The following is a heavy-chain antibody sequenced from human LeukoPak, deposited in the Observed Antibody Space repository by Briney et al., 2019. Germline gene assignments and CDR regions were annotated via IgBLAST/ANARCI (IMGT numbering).Heavy chain of an antibody. CDR2: FYHGGST. Sequence: SETLSLTCTVSGYSISTGYYWDWIRQPPGKGLEWIGTFYHGGSTYYNPSLKSRVTISVDTSKNQFSLNLTSVTAADTAVYYCARHYSAGSWYSPLDYWGQGTLFTVSS. J-gene: IGHJ4*02. V-gene: IGHV4-38-2*02. CDR3: ARHYSAGSWYSPLDY. CDR1: GYSISTGYY. D-gene: IGHD2-15*01.